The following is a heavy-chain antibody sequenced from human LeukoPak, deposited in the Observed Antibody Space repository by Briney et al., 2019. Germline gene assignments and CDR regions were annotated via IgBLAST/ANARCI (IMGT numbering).Heavy chain of an antibody. Sequence: GGSLRLSCAVSGLTFSNAWMTWVRQAPGKGLEWVGRIKTKTDGGTTDYAAPVRGRFTITRDDSISTLHLQMDSLKTEDTALYYCSTGIGTNDWWGQGTLVTVSS. J-gene: IGHJ4*02. V-gene: IGHV3-15*01. CDR2: IKTKTDGGTT. CDR1: GLTFSNAW. D-gene: IGHD2-8*01. CDR3: STGIGTNDW.